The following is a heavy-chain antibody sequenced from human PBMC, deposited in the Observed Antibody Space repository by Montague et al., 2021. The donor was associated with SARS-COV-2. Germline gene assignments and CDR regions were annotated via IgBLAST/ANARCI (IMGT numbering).Heavy chain of an antibody. D-gene: IGHD2-21*02. Sequence: SETLSLTCALSGGSFSSYYWSWIRQPPGKGLEWIAEINHSGSPNYNPSLKSRVTMSVDTSKNQFSLKLNSVTVAGTAVYYCARLAYCGADCFSGWEIFFDPWGQGTLVTVSS. CDR1: GGSFSSYY. CDR3: ARLAYCGADCFSGWEIFFDP. J-gene: IGHJ5*02. V-gene: IGHV4-34*01. CDR2: INHSGSP.